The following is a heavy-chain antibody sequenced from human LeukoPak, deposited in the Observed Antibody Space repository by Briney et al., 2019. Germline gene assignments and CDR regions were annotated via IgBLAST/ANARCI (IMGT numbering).Heavy chain of an antibody. CDR2: IYHSGST. CDR1: GGSISSYY. V-gene: IGHV4-59*12. J-gene: IGHJ4*02. D-gene: IGHD6-19*01. Sequence: SETLSLTCTVSGGSISSYYWSWIRQPPGKGLEWIGYIYHSGSTDYNPSLKSRVTISVDTSKSQFSLKLTSVTAADTAVYYCARDSTKSSGWYSDYWGQGTLVTVSS. CDR3: ARDSTKSSGWYSDY.